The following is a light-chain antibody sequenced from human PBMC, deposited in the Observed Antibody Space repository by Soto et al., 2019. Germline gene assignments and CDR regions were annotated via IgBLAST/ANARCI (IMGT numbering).Light chain of an antibody. Sequence: EIVLTQSPATLSLSPGERATLSCRASQSVGTYFAWYQQKPGQAPRLLIYNSSNRATGIPPRFSGSGSGTNFTLTINSLEPEDFAVYYCQQRSDWRSTFGGGTKVEIK. J-gene: IGKJ4*01. CDR3: QQRSDWRST. CDR1: QSVGTY. V-gene: IGKV3-11*01. CDR2: NSS.